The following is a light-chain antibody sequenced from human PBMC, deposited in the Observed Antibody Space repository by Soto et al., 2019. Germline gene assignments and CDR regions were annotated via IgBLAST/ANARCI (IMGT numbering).Light chain of an antibody. CDR2: EVS. Sequence: QSVLAQPASVSGSPGQSITISCTGTSSDVGGYNYVSWYQQHPGKAPKLMIYEVSNRPSGVSNRFSGSKSGLTASLTISGLQPEDEADYYCSSFTSNRIYVFGPGTKVTVL. V-gene: IGLV2-14*01. CDR1: SSDVGGYNY. J-gene: IGLJ1*01. CDR3: SSFTSNRIYV.